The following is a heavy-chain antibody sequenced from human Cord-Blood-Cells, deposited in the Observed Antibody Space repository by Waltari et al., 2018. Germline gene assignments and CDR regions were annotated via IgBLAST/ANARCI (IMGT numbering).Heavy chain of an antibody. CDR2: INHSGGT. CDR1: AGSFSGHY. Sequence: VQLQQWGAGLSKPSESLSLTSAADAGSFSGHYWTWICQPPGKGLGWIGEINHSGGTNYNPSLKSRVTISVDTSKNQFSLKLSSVTAADTAVYYCAGNYDFWSGYYYWGQGTLVTVSS. D-gene: IGHD3-3*01. CDR3: AGNYDFWSGYYY. J-gene: IGHJ4*02. V-gene: IGHV4-34*01.